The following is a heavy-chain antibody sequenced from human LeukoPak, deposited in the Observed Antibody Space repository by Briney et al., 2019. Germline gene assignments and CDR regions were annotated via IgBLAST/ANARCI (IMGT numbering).Heavy chain of an antibody. CDR3: AREVGTPQAFDI. Sequence: GGSLRLSCAASGFTFSSYAMSWVRQAPGKGLEWVSGIGGSGGSTYYADSVRGRFTISRDNAKNSLYLQMNSLKAEDTAIYYCAREVGTPQAFDIWGQGTMVTVSS. CDR1: GFTFSSYA. J-gene: IGHJ3*02. V-gene: IGHV3-23*01. CDR2: IGGSGGST. D-gene: IGHD1-26*01.